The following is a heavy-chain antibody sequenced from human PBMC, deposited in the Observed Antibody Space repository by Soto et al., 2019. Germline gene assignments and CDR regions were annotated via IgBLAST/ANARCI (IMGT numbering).Heavy chain of an antibody. J-gene: IGHJ4*02. CDR2: ISSGSTYF. Sequence: EVQLVESGGGLVKSGGSLTLSCAASGFTFSISTMIWVRQAPGKRLEWVSSISSGSTYFYYADSVKGRFSISSDNAKRSLFLQMNSLRVEDTAVYYCARGDGTGLHSSGWSPRFWGQGTLVTVSS. CDR3: ARGDGTGLHSSGWSPRF. D-gene: IGHD6-13*01. V-gene: IGHV3-21*01. CDR1: GFTFSIST.